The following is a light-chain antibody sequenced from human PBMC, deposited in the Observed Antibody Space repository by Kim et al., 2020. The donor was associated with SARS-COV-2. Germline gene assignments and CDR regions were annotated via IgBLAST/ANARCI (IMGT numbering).Light chain of an antibody. CDR1: QSVDSY. J-gene: IGKJ4*01. CDR3: QQRSNWPLT. CDR2: DAS. V-gene: IGKV3-11*01. Sequence: LSPGERAPLSCRASQSVDSYLAWYQQKPGQAPRLLIYDASNRATGIPARFSGSGSGTDFTLTISSLEPEDFAIYFCQQRSNWPLTFGGGTKVDIK.